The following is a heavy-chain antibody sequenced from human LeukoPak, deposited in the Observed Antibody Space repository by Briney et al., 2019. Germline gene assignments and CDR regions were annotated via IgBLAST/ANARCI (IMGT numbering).Heavy chain of an antibody. CDR1: GFTFDDYT. CDR2: ISWHGSTT. D-gene: IGHD3-22*01. Sequence: PGGSLGLSCAASGFTFDDYTMHWVRQAPGKGLEWVSLISWHGSTTKYADSVKGRFTISRDNLKNSLSLQMNSLGPEDTALYYCAKDIGDSVGYNYFDSWGQGTLVTVSS. V-gene: IGHV3-43*01. CDR3: AKDIGDSVGYNYFDS. J-gene: IGHJ4*02.